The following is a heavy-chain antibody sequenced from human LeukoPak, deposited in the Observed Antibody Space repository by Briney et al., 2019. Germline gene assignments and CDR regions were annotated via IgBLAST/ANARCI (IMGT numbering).Heavy chain of an antibody. Sequence: KPSETLSLTCAVSGYSISSVYYWGWIRQPPGKGLEWIGSIYHSGSTYYNPSLKSRVTISVDTSKNQFSLKLSSVTAADTAVYYCARDGAGYSSGWYVPWGQGTLVTVSS. V-gene: IGHV4-38-2*02. J-gene: IGHJ5*02. CDR2: IYHSGST. CDR1: GYSISSVYY. D-gene: IGHD6-19*01. CDR3: ARDGAGYSSGWYVP.